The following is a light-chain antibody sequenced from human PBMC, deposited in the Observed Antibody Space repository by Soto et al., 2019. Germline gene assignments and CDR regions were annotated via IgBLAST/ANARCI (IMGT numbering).Light chain of an antibody. Sequence: SVLTQPPSASGTPGQRVTISCSGSNSNIGSYTVNWYQQLPGTAPKLLIYSNNQRPSGVPDRFSGYKSGTSASLAISGLQSEDEADYYCAAWDGSLNGGVFGGGTKLTVL. CDR3: AAWDGSLNGGV. CDR1: NSNIGSYT. CDR2: SNN. V-gene: IGLV1-44*01. J-gene: IGLJ2*01.